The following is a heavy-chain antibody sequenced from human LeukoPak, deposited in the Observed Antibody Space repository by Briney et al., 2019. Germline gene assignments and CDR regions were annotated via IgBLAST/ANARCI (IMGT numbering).Heavy chain of an antibody. CDR2: ISSTSNYI. D-gene: IGHD6-13*01. Sequence: PGESLRLSCATSGFTFSSYSMNWVRQAPGKGLEWVSSISSTSNYIYYADSVKGRFTVSRDNAKNSLYLQMNSLRAEDTAVYYCATPAAGPRAEYSQHWGQGTLVTVSP. CDR1: GFTFSSYS. V-gene: IGHV3-21*01. J-gene: IGHJ1*01. CDR3: ATPAAGPRAEYSQH.